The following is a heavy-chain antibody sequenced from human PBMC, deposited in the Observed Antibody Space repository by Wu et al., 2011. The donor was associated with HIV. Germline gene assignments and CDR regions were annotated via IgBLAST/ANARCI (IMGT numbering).Heavy chain of an antibody. V-gene: IGHV1-69-2*01. CDR3: VISTVTTSYFDY. CDR1: GYTFTDYY. Sequence: EVQLVQSGAEVQKPGATMKISCKVSGYTFTDYYIHWVRKAPGKGLEWVGLVDPDDGGEAKYAESFQGRVTITADTSLDTTYIQLSSLTSADTAFYYCVISTVTTSYFDYWGQGTQVIVSS. CDR2: VDPDDGGEA. J-gene: IGHJ4*02. D-gene: IGHD4-17*01.